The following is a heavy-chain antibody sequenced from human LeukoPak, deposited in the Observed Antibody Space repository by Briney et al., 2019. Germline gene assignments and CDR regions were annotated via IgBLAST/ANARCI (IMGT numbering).Heavy chain of an antibody. CDR2: INPDGSTT. CDR3: AGGSGSYPEY. CDR1: GFTFSSYW. J-gene: IGHJ4*02. Sequence: GGSLRLSCAASGFTFSSYWMHWVRQAPGKGLVWVSRINPDGSTTSYTDSVKGRFTISRDSAKNTLYLHMNSLRAEDTAVYYCAGGSGSYPEYWGQGTLVTLSS. V-gene: IGHV3-74*01. D-gene: IGHD3-10*01.